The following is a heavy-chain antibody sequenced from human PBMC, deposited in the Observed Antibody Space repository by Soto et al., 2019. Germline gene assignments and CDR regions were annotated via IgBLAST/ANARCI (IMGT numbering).Heavy chain of an antibody. CDR3: AGVVSVILYFDWLLWAPDD. J-gene: IGHJ4*02. Sequence: ASVKVSCKASGYTFTSYGISWVRQAPGQGLEWMGWISAYNGNTNYAQKLQGGVTMTTDTSTSTAYMELRSLRSDDTAVYYCAGVVSVILYFDWLLWAPDDWGQGTLVTVSS. D-gene: IGHD3-9*01. CDR1: GYTFTSYG. V-gene: IGHV1-18*01. CDR2: ISAYNGNT.